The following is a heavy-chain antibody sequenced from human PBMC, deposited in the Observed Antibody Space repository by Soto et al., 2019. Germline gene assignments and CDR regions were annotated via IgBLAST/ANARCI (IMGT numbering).Heavy chain of an antibody. CDR1: GFTFSNFE. CDR3: ARSGLALPYSASHWFDP. D-gene: IGHD3-22*01. Sequence: GGSLRLSCAASGFTFSNFEMHWVRQAPGKGLEWVSYINTAGSTKYYADSVKGRFTISRDNAKNSLFLQMNSLRGEDTAVYYCARSGLALPYSASHWFDPWGHGTLVTVSS. V-gene: IGHV3-48*03. CDR2: INTAGSTK. J-gene: IGHJ5*02.